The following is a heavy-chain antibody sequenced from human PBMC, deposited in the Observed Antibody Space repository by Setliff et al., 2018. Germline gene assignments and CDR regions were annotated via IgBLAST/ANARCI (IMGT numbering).Heavy chain of an antibody. J-gene: IGHJ4*02. Sequence: ASVKVSCKASGYTFTSYAMHWVRQAPGQRLEWMGWINAGNGNTKYSQKFQGRVTITRDTSASTAYMELSSLRSEDTAVYYCATHGGYYYDSSGSFGAYWGEGTLVTVS. CDR2: INAGNGNT. CDR3: ATHGGYYYDSSGSFGAY. V-gene: IGHV1-3*01. D-gene: IGHD3-22*01. CDR1: GYTFTSYA.